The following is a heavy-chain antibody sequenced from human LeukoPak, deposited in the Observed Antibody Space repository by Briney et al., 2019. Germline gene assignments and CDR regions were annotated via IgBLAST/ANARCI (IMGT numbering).Heavy chain of an antibody. D-gene: IGHD5-18*01. CDR1: GFTFSSYS. CDR2: ISSSSSYI. V-gene: IGHV3-21*01. J-gene: IGHJ4*02. CDR3: AREKRGYSYGDFDY. Sequence: TGGSLRLSCAASGFTFSSYSMNWVRQAPGKGLEWVSSISSSSSYIYYADSVKGRFTISRDNAKNSLYLQMNSLRAEDTAVYYCAREKRGYSYGDFDYWGQGTLVTVSS.